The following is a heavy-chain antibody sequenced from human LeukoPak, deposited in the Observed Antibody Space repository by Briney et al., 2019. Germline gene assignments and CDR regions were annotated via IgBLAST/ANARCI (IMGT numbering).Heavy chain of an antibody. CDR2: INHSGST. CDR3: ARGLTRWFDP. J-gene: IGHJ5*02. Sequence: KSSETLSLTCAVSGGSISSSNWWSWVRQPPGKGLEWIGEINHSGSTNYNPSLKSRVTISVDTSKNQFSLKLSSVTAADTAVYYCARGLTRWFDPWGQGTLVTVSS. D-gene: IGHD3-9*01. V-gene: IGHV4-4*02. CDR1: GGSISSSNW.